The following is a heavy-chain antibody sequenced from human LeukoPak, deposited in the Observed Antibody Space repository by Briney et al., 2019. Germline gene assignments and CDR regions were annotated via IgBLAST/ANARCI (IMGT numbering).Heavy chain of an antibody. Sequence: TSETLSLTCTVSGGSICSYYWSWIRQPPGKGLEWIGYIYYSGSTNYNPSLKSRVTISVDTSKNQFSLKLSSVTAADTAVYYCARYSIAAAGREYYFDYWGQGTLVTVSS. J-gene: IGHJ4*02. V-gene: IGHV4-59*01. CDR1: GGSICSYY. CDR2: IYYSGST. CDR3: ARYSIAAAGREYYFDY. D-gene: IGHD6-13*01.